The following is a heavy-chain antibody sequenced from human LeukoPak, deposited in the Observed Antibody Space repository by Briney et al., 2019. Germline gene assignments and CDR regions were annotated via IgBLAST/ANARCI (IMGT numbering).Heavy chain of an antibody. V-gene: IGHV3-33*06. CDR3: AKDPENIAAAGTRAFDI. CDR1: GFTFTSYG. J-gene: IGHJ3*02. Sequence: PGRSLRLSCAASGFTFTSYGMHWVRQGPGKGLEWVTAIWSDGSKQIYADSVRGRFTISRDDSKNTLYLQMNSLRAEDTAVYYCAKDPENIAAAGTRAFDIWAKGQWSPSLQ. D-gene: IGHD6-13*01. CDR2: IWSDGSKQ.